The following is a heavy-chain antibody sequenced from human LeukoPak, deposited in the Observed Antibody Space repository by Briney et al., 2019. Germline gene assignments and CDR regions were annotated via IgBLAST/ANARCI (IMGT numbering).Heavy chain of an antibody. CDR2: IYYSGTT. J-gene: IGHJ4*02. D-gene: IGHD4-17*01. Sequence: SETLSLTCTVSGGSINTYYWSWIRQPPGKGLEWIGYIYYSGTTKYNPSLKSRVTISVHTSRNQFSLKLNSVTAADTAVYYCARDRVPRGDYGEYDYWGQGALVTVSS. V-gene: IGHV4-59*01. CDR3: ARDRVPRGDYGEYDY. CDR1: GGSINTYY.